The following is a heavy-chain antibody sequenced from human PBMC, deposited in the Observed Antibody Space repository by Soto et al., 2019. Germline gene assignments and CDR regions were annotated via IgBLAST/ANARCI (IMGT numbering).Heavy chain of an antibody. J-gene: IGHJ4*02. CDR2: ISGSGGST. Sequence: HPGGSLRLSCAASGFTFSSYAMSWVRQAPGKGLEWVSAISGSGGSTYYADSVKGRFTISRDNSKNMLYLQMNSLRAEDMAVYYCAKGSPSSGGYYGDYWGQGTLVTVSS. D-gene: IGHD3-22*01. CDR3: AKGSPSSGGYYGDY. V-gene: IGHV3-23*01. CDR1: GFTFSSYA.